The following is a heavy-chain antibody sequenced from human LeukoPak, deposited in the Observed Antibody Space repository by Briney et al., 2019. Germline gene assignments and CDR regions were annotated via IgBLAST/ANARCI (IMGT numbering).Heavy chain of an antibody. J-gene: IGHJ6*03. CDR2: ISSGGHDAT. D-gene: IGHD6-13*01. CDR1: GFSFSDYA. Sequence: GGSLRLSCAASGFSFSDYAMVWVRQAPRKGLEWVSGISSGGHDATFYADSVKGRFTVSRDNSKNTLYLQMNFLRVEDTALYYCAKDGSSSPRELFMDVWGKGTTVTVSS. V-gene: IGHV3-23*01. CDR3: AKDGSSSPRELFMDV.